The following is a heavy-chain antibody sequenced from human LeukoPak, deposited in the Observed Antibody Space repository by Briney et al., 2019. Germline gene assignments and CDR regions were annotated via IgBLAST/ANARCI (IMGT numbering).Heavy chain of an antibody. J-gene: IGHJ4*02. Sequence: QPGRSLRLPCAASGFTFRSYGMHWVRQAPGKGLEWVAVISYDGSNKYYADSVKGRFTISRDNSKNTLYLQMNSLRAEDTAVYYCAKDSSGYYLGYYFDYWGQGTLVTVSS. V-gene: IGHV3-30*18. CDR3: AKDSSGYYLGYYFDY. CDR1: GFTFRSYG. CDR2: ISYDGSNK. D-gene: IGHD3-22*01.